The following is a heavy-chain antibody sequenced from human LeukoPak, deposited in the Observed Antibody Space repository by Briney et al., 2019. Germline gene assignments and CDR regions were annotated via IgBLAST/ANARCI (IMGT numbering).Heavy chain of an antibody. V-gene: IGHV3-23*01. J-gene: IGHJ5*02. CDR2: ISGSGGST. CDR3: AKGGLNGNWFDP. Sequence: GGSLRLSCAASGFTFSSYAMSWVRQAPGKGLEWVSAISGSGGSTYYADSVRGRFTISRDNSKNTLYLQMNSLRAEDTAVYYCAKGGLNGNWFDPWGQGTLVTVSS. D-gene: IGHD3/OR15-3a*01. CDR1: GFTFSSYA.